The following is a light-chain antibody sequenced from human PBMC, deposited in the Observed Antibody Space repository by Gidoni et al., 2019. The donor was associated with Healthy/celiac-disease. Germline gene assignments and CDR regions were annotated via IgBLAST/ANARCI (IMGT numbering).Light chain of an antibody. Sequence: DIQMTHSPSSLSASVGDRVTITCRESQSISSYLNWYQQKPGKSPKLLIYAASSLQSGVPSRFSGSGSGTDFTLTISSLQTEDFATYYCQQSYSTPITFGPGTKVDIK. CDR3: QQSYSTPIT. J-gene: IGKJ3*01. V-gene: IGKV1-39*01. CDR1: QSISSY. CDR2: AAS.